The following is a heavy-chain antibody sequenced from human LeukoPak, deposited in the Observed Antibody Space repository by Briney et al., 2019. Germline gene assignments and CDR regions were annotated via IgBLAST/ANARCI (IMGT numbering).Heavy chain of an antibody. CDR1: GFTFSSYA. Sequence: PGGSLRLSCAASGFTFSSYAMSWVRQAPGKGLEWVSAIIGSGGSTYYADSLKGRFTISRDNSKNTLYLQMNSLRAEDTAVYYCAKAPNYYDVFVALDYWGQGTLVTVSS. V-gene: IGHV3-23*01. D-gene: IGHD3-22*01. J-gene: IGHJ4*02. CDR2: IIGSGGST. CDR3: AKAPNYYDVFVALDY.